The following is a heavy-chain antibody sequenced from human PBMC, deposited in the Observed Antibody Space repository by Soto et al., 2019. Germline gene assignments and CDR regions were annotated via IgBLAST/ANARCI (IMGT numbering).Heavy chain of an antibody. V-gene: IGHV4-59*13. Sequence: QVHLQESGPVLVKPSETLSLTCTVSVLSITNNYWSWIRQPPGKGLEWIGYIYYTGNTNYDPSLKSRVTMSVDTSKNQFSLILASLTAADTAIYYCARANWYSEYWGPGTLVIVSS. CDR2: IYYTGNT. CDR1: VLSITNNY. CDR3: ARANWYSEY. J-gene: IGHJ4*02. D-gene: IGHD1-1*01.